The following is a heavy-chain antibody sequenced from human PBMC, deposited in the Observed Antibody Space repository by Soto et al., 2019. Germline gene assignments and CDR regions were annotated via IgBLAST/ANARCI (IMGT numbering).Heavy chain of an antibody. CDR3: AKGGVWDSRSSGGVDY. Sequence: QVQLVESGGGVVQPGRSLRLSCVASGFTFKSYGIHWVRQAPGEGLEWVAVISYDGSNKYYADSVKGRFTVSRDNSNNTLYLHMNSLRAEDTAVYYCAKGGVWDSRSSGGVDYWGQGTLVTVSS. D-gene: IGHD6-6*01. CDR2: ISYDGSNK. CDR1: GFTFKSYG. J-gene: IGHJ4*02. V-gene: IGHV3-30*18.